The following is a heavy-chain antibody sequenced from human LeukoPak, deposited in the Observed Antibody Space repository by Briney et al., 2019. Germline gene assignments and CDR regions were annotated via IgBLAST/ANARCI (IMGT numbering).Heavy chain of an antibody. D-gene: IGHD3-10*01. CDR2: IKEDGSGE. Sequence: PGGSLRLSCAASGVTFSSFWMSWVRQVPGKGLEWVANIKEDGSGEYYVDSVKGRFTISRDNAKSSLYLQMNSLRAEDTAVYYCARDGATMVRGVMDHYYYGMDVWGQGTTVTVSS. CDR1: GVTFSSFW. J-gene: IGHJ6*02. V-gene: IGHV3-7*01. CDR3: ARDGATMVRGVMDHYYYGMDV.